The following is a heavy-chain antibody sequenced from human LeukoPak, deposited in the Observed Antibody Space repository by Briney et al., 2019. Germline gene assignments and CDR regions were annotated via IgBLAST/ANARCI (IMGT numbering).Heavy chain of an antibody. J-gene: IGHJ4*02. Sequence: GASVKVSCKASGYTFTSYGISWVRQAPGQGLEWMGWISAYNGNTNYAQKLQGRVTMTTDTSTSTAYMELRSLRSDDTAVYYCARDSWTRYSSNYFDYWGQGTLVTVSS. V-gene: IGHV1-18*01. CDR2: ISAYNGNT. CDR1: GYTFTSYG. CDR3: ARDSWTRYSSNYFDY. D-gene: IGHD6-13*01.